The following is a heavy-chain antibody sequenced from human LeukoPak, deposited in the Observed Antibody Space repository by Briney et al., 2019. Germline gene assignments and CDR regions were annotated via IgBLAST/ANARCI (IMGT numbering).Heavy chain of an antibody. CDR3: AKHFAYSSSSYFDY. J-gene: IGHJ4*02. D-gene: IGHD6-6*01. Sequence: SETLSLTCSVSGGSVSNYYWSWIRQPPGKGLEWIGYVYYTGSTNYNPSLKSRVTMFEDKSKNQFSLRLYSVTVADTAVYYCAKHFAYSSSSYFDYWGQGSLVTVSS. CDR1: GGSVSNYY. V-gene: IGHV4-59*08. CDR2: VYYTGST.